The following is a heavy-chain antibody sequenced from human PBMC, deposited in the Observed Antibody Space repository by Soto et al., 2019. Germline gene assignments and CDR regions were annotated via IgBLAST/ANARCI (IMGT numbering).Heavy chain of an antibody. V-gene: IGHV1-18*01. J-gene: IGHJ4*02. Sequence: GASVKVSCKASGYIFTNYGISWVRQAPGQGLEWMGWISAYNDNTWYAQKFQGRVTMTTDTSTTTAYMEVRSLRSDDTAVYYCARDWGREQFLNNKDYWGQGTLVTVSS. CDR1: GYIFTNYG. D-gene: IGHD3-3*01. CDR3: ARDWGREQFLNNKDY. CDR2: ISAYNDNT.